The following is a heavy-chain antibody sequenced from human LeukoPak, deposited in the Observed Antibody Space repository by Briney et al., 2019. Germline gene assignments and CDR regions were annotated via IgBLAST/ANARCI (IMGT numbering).Heavy chain of an antibody. CDR1: GFTFSDYY. V-gene: IGHV3-11*05. Sequence: GGSLRLSCAASGFTFSDYYMSWIRQAPGKGLEWVSYISSSGSYTYYADSVKGRFTISRDNSKNTLYLQMNSLRAEDTAVYYCAKARLMTTVTTDFDYWGQGTLVTVSS. D-gene: IGHD4-17*01. CDR2: ISSSGSYT. CDR3: AKARLMTTVTTDFDY. J-gene: IGHJ4*02.